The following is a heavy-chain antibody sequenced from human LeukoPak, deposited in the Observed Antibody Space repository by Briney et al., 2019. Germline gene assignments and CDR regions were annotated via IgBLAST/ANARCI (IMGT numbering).Heavy chain of an antibody. CDR1: GGSISSSSYY. D-gene: IGHD2-2*01. V-gene: IGHV4-39*07. CDR2: IYYSGST. Sequence: KPSETLSLTCTVSGGSISSSSYYWGWIRQPPGKGLEWIGSIYYSGSTYYNPSLKSRVTISVDTSKNQFSLKLSSVTAADTAVYYCARDQGYCSSTSCYDYYYMDVWGKGTTVTVSS. J-gene: IGHJ6*03. CDR3: ARDQGYCSSTSCYDYYYMDV.